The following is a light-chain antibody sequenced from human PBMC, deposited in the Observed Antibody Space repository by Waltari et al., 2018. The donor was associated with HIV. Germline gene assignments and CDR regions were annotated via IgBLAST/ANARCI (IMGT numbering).Light chain of an antibody. V-gene: IGLV2-14*01. CDR1: SSDVGGYNY. Sequence: QSALTQPASVSGSPGQSITISCTGTSSDVGGYNYVSWYQQHPGKAPKLMIYEVSNRPSGFFKRFSGSKSGNTASLTISGLQAEDEADYYCSSYTSSSTYVFGTGTKVTVL. CDR2: EVS. CDR3: SSYTSSSTYV. J-gene: IGLJ1*01.